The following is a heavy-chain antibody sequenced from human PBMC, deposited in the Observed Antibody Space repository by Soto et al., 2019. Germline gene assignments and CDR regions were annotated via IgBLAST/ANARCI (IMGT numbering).Heavy chain of an antibody. Sequence: GASVKVSCKASGYTFTSYDINWVRQATGQGLEWMGWMNPNSGNTGYAQKFQGRVTMTRNTSISTAYMELSSLRSEDTAVYYCARYYDFWSGYYGMDVWGQGTTVTVSS. CDR1: GYTFTSYD. CDR2: MNPNSGNT. D-gene: IGHD3-3*01. V-gene: IGHV1-8*01. CDR3: ARYYDFWSGYYGMDV. J-gene: IGHJ6*02.